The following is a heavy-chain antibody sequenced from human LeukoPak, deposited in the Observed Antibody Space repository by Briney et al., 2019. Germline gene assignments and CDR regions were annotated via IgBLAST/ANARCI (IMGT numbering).Heavy chain of an antibody. CDR2: INPNSGGT. Sequence: ASVKVSCKASGYTFTRYYIHWVRQAPGQGLEWMGWINPNSGGTNYAQKFQGRVTMTRDTSISTAYMELSRLRSDDTAVYYCARGALRVVPARAHFQHWGQGTLVTVSS. CDR1: GYTFTRYY. V-gene: IGHV1-2*02. D-gene: IGHD2-2*01. J-gene: IGHJ1*01. CDR3: ARGALRVVPARAHFQH.